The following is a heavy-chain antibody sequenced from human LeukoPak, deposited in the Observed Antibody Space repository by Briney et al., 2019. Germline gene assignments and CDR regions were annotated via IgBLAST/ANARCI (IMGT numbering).Heavy chain of an antibody. CDR2: IKSKTDGGTT. CDR3: ATDDFYDSSDFAGY. V-gene: IGHV3-15*01. J-gene: IGHJ4*02. D-gene: IGHD3-22*01. CDR1: GSTFSSFS. Sequence: GGSLRLSCAASGSTFSSFSTYDFNWVRQAPGKGLEWVGRIKSKTDGGTTDYAAPVKGRFTISRDDSKNTLYLQMNSLRADDTAVYYCATDDFYDSSDFAGYWGQGTLVTVSS.